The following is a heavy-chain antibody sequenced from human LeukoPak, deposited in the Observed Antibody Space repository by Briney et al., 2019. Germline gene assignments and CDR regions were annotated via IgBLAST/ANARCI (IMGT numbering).Heavy chain of an antibody. D-gene: IGHD6-6*01. CDR3: ARAYSSSSDYFDY. V-gene: IGHV4-59*01. CDR1: GGSISGYY. Sequence: KTSETLSLTCTVSGGSISGYYWSWIRQPPGKGLEWIGYIYYSGSTNYNPSLKSRVTVSVDTSKNQFSLKLSSVTAADTALYYCARAYSSSSDYFDYWGQGTLVTVSS. CDR2: IYYSGST. J-gene: IGHJ4*02.